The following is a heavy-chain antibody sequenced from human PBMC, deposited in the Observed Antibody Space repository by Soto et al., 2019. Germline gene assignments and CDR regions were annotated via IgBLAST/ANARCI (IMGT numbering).Heavy chain of an antibody. V-gene: IGHV4-4*02. CDR3: ARRYGSSFDY. J-gene: IGHJ4*02. CDR1: SGSISSRKW. Sequence: SETLSLTCAVSSGSISSRKWWTWVRQSPGKGLEWIGEIYHSGSTNYNPSLKSRVTISIDKSNNQFSLKLSSVTAADTAVYYCARRYGSSFDYWGQGTPVTVSS. CDR2: IYHSGST. D-gene: IGHD3-16*01.